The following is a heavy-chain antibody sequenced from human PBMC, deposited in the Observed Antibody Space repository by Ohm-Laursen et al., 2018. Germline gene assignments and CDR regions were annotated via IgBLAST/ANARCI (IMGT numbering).Heavy chain of an antibody. CDR2: ISAYNGNT. CDR3: ARGLPASYGYWYDAFDI. D-gene: IGHD5-18*01. J-gene: IGHJ3*02. V-gene: IGHV1-18*01. CDR1: GYTFTRYG. Sequence: ASVKVSCKASGYTFTRYGISWVRQAPGQGLEWMGWISAYNGNTNYAQKLQGRVTMTTDTSTSTAYMELRSLRSDDTAVYYCARGLPASYGYWYDAFDIWGQGTMVTVSS.